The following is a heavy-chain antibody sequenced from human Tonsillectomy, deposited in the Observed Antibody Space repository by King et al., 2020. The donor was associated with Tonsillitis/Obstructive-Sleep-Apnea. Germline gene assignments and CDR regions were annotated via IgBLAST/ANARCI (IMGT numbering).Heavy chain of an antibody. CDR2: LWYDGRNK. V-gene: IGHV3-33*01. J-gene: IGHJ4*02. D-gene: IGHD3-3*01. CDR3: SRQEPSAHDFWSALYYFDY. CDR1: GFTFSSYG. Sequence: VQLVESGGGVVQPGRSLRLSCAASGFTFSSYGMHWVRQAPGKGLGWVAVLWYDGRNKYYADSVKGRFTIARDNSKNKLYLQMKSLRAEDTAVYYWSRQEPSAHDFWSALYYFDYWGQGTLVTVSS.